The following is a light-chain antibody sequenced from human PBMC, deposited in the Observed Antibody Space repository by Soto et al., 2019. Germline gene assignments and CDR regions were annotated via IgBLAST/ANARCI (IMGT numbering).Light chain of an antibody. V-gene: IGLV2-14*01. CDR1: SSDVGRYKS. Sequence: QSVLTQPASVSGSPGQSITISCTGTSSDVGRYKSVSWYQQHPGKAPRLMIYAVTYPPSGVSNRFSGSKSGNTASMTISGLQAEYEAVYYCCSDSGSTTLMLFGGGTKVTVL. J-gene: IGLJ3*02. CDR2: AVT. CDR3: CSDSGSTTLML.